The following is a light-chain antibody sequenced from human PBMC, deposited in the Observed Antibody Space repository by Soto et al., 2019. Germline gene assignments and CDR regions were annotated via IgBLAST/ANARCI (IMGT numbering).Light chain of an antibody. CDR3: LQDYNYPLT. J-gene: IGKJ3*01. V-gene: IGKV1-6*02. CDR1: QGIGND. CDR2: AAT. Sequence: AIQMTQSPSSLSASVGDRVTITCRASQGIGNDLGWYQQKPGKAPKLLIYAATNLQSGVPSRFSGSRSGTDVTLTISSLQPEDFATYSCLQDYNYPLTFGPGTKVDIK.